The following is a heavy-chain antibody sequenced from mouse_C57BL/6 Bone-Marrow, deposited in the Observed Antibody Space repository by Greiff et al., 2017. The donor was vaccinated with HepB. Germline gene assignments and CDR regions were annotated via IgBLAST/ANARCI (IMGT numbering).Heavy chain of an antibody. CDR3: ARSGTVVAPDWFAY. V-gene: IGHV1-19*01. D-gene: IGHD1-1*01. CDR2: INPYNGGT. J-gene: IGHJ3*01. Sequence: EVQLQQSGPVLVKPGASVKMSCKASGYTFTDYYMNWVKQSHGKSLEWIGVINPYNGGTSYNQKFKGKATLTVDKSSSTAYMELNSLTSEDSAVYYCARSGTVVAPDWFAYWGQGTLVTVSA. CDR1: GYTFTDYY.